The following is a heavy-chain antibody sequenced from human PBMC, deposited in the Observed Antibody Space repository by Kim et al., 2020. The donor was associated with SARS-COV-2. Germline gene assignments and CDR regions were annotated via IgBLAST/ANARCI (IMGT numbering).Heavy chain of an antibody. CDR1: GYTFTSYA. CDR2: INAGNGNT. CDR3: ARDIERWPPYYYYGMDV. J-gene: IGHJ6*02. D-gene: IGHD4-17*01. Sequence: ASVKVSCKASGYTFTSYAMHWVRQAPGQRLEWMGWINAGNGNTKYSQKFQGRVTITRDTSASTSYMELSSLRSEDTAVYYCARDIERWPPYYYYGMDVWGQGTTVTVSS. V-gene: IGHV1-3*01.